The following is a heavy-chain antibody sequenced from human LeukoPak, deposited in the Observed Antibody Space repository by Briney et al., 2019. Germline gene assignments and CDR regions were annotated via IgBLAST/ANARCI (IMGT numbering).Heavy chain of an antibody. Sequence: PSETLSLTCAVYGGSFSGYYWSWIRQPPGKGLEWIGEINHSGSTNYNPSLKSRVTTSVDTSKNQFSLKLSSVTAADTAVYYCARSRGGDPFDYWGQGTLVTVSS. J-gene: IGHJ4*02. D-gene: IGHD3-10*01. CDR2: INHSGST. CDR3: ARSRGGDPFDY. CDR1: GGSFSGYY. V-gene: IGHV4-34*01.